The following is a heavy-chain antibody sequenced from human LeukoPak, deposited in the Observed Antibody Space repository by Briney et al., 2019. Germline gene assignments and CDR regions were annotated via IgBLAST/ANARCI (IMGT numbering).Heavy chain of an antibody. CDR1: GGSISSYY. CDR3: ARGRGIGYCSSTRCRPYYYYMDV. V-gene: IGHV4-59*12. Sequence: SETLSLTCTVSGGSISSYYWSWIRQPPGKGLEWIGYIYYSGSTNYNPSLKSRVTISVDTSKNQFSLKLSSVTAADTAVYYCARGRGIGYCSSTRCRPYYYYMDVWGKGTTVTVSS. CDR2: IYYSGST. D-gene: IGHD2-2*01. J-gene: IGHJ6*03.